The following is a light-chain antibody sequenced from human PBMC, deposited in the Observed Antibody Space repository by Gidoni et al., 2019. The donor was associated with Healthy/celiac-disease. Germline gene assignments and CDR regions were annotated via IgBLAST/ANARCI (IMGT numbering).Light chain of an antibody. CDR1: QCVSSY. CDR2: DAS. J-gene: IGKJ1*01. CDR3: QQRSNWPPTWT. Sequence: EIVLTQSPATLSLSPGERATLSCRASQCVSSYLAWYQQKPGQAPRLLIYDASNRATGIPARFSGSGSGTDFTLTISSLEPEDFAVYYCQQRSNWPPTWTFGQGTKVEIK. V-gene: IGKV3-11*01.